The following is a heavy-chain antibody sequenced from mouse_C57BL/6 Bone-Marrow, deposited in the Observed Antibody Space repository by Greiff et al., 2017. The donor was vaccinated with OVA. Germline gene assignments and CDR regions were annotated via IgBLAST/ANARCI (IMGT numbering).Heavy chain of an antibody. J-gene: IGHJ2*01. CDR1: YTFF. D-gene: IGHD2-5*01. CDR2: VKGLEWIG. Sequence: QVHVKQSGPELARPWASVKISCQAFYTFFRRVHFAIRDHTYWMQWVKQRPVKGLEWIGAIYPGNGDTSYIQKFKGKATMTADKASSTAYMQLSSLTSEDSAVYYCAYRNYADFDYWGQGTTLTVSS. CDR3: SEDSAVYYCAYRNYADFDY. V-gene: IGHV1-87*01.